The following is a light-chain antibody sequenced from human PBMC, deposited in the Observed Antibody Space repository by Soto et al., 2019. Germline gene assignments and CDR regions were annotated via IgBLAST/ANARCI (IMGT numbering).Light chain of an antibody. V-gene: IGLV1-51*01. CDR2: ANN. CDR1: YSNIGNNY. Sequence: QSVLTQPPSVCAAPGQRVTISCSGSYSNIGNNYVSWYQQFPGTAPKLLIYANNKRPSGTPDRLSGSKSGTSATLGIPGLRTGDEAEYCCGTWDRSRSDWVFGGGTKLTFL. J-gene: IGLJ3*02. CDR3: GTWDRSRSDWV.